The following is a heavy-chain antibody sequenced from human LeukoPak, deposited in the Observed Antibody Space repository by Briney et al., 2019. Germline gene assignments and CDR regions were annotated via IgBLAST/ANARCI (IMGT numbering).Heavy chain of an antibody. V-gene: IGHV4-59*01. D-gene: IGHD6-13*01. CDR1: GGSISSYC. CDR3: ARVYSSSWFGWFDP. J-gene: IGHJ5*02. CDR2: IYYSGST. Sequence: SETLSLTCTVSGGSISSYCWSWIRQPPGKGLEWIGYIYYSGSTNYNPSLKRRVTISVDTSKNQFSLKLSSVTAADTAVYYCARVYSSSWFGWFDPWGQGTLVTVSS.